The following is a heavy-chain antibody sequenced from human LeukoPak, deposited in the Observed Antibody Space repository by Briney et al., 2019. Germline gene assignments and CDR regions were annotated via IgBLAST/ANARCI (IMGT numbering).Heavy chain of an antibody. D-gene: IGHD2-2*01. J-gene: IGHJ3*01. CDR1: GFTFSNYV. CDR2: ISYDGRIQ. Sequence: PGGSLRLSCAASGFTFSNYVMLWVRQAPGKGLEWVTLISYDGRIQYSADSVKGRFTISRDNSKNTLSLQMNSLRAEDTAIYYCARTYQPWDAFEVWGQGTLVTVSS. V-gene: IGHV3-30*04. CDR3: ARTYQPWDAFEV.